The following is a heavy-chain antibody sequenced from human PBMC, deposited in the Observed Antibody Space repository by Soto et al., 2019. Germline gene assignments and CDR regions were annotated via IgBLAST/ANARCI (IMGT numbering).Heavy chain of an antibody. Sequence: EVQLVQSGAEVKKPGESLRISCKGSGYSFTSYWISCVRQMPGKGLEWLGRIDPSDSYTNYSPSFQGHVTISADKSISTGYLQWSSLKASDTAMYYCARLQAAAGDNDLTFDYWGQGTLVTVSS. V-gene: IGHV5-10-1*01. CDR1: GYSFTSYW. D-gene: IGHD6-13*01. CDR3: ARLQAAAGDNDLTFDY. J-gene: IGHJ4*02. CDR2: IDPSDSYT.